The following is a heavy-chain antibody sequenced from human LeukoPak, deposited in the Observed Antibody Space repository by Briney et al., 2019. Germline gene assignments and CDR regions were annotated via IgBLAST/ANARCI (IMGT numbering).Heavy chain of an antibody. V-gene: IGHV3-74*01. CDR2: INCDGSSR. CDR3: ARESSVGAHKAFDY. J-gene: IGHJ4*02. Sequence: AGSLRLXCAASGFTFSNYWMHWGRQAPGKGLVWVSRINCDGSSRSYADSVKGRFTISRDNVKNTLYLQMNSLRAEDTAVYYCARESSVGAHKAFDYWGQGTLVTVSS. CDR1: GFTFSNYW. D-gene: IGHD1-26*01.